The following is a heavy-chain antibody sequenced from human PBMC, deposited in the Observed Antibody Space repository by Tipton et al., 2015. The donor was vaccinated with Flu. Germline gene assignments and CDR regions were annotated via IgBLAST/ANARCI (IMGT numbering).Heavy chain of an antibody. D-gene: IGHD2-2*02. Sequence: SLRLSCAASGFTFSSYGMHWVRQAPGKGLEWVAVIWYDGSNKYYADSVKGRFTISRDNSKNTLYLQMNSLRAEDTAVYYCARSYCGSASCYIWFYCYYGMDVWGQGPTVTVSS. J-gene: IGHJ6*02. V-gene: IGHV3-33*01. CDR2: IWYDGSNK. CDR1: GFTFSSYG. CDR3: ARSYCGSASCYIWFYCYYGMDV.